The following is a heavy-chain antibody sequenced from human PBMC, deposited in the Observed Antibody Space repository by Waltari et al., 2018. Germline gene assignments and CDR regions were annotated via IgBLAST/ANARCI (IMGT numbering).Heavy chain of an antibody. CDR1: GGSISSGSYY. J-gene: IGHJ4*02. CDR3: AAGATNYGDSYYFDY. D-gene: IGHD4-17*01. Sequence: QVQLQESAPGLVKPSQTLSLTCTVSGGSISSGSYYWSWIRQPAGKGLEWMGRIYTSGSTNYNPSLKSRVTISVDTSKKQFSLKVSSVTAADTAVYYCAAGATNYGDSYYFDYWGQGTMVTVSS. CDR2: IYTSGST. V-gene: IGHV4-61*02.